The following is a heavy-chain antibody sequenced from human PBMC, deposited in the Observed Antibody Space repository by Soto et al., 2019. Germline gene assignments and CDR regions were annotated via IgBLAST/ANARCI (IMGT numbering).Heavy chain of an antibody. Sequence: QVQLVESGGGVVQPGRSLRLSCAASGFTFSSYGMHWVRQAPGKGLEWVAVIWYDGSNKYYADSVKGRFTISRDNSKNPLYLQMNSLRAEDTAVYYCARDPSGSDAFDIWGQGTMVTVSS. J-gene: IGHJ3*02. V-gene: IGHV3-33*01. D-gene: IGHD3-3*01. CDR1: GFTFSSYG. CDR3: ARDPSGSDAFDI. CDR2: IWYDGSNK.